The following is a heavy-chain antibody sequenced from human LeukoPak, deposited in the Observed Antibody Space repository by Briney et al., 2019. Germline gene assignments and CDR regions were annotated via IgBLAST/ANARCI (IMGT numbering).Heavy chain of an antibody. Sequence: SQTLSLTCAIFGDSVSSNNTAWDWVRQSPSRGLEWLGRTYYRSKWDNDYATSVKGRITINPDTSKNQFSLQLNSVTSEDTAVYYCARTRYIADPKYIARDVWGQGTTVTVSS. J-gene: IGHJ6*02. V-gene: IGHV6-1*01. CDR3: ARTRYIADPKYIARDV. D-gene: IGHD1-1*01. CDR1: GDSVSSNNTA. CDR2: TYYRSKWDN.